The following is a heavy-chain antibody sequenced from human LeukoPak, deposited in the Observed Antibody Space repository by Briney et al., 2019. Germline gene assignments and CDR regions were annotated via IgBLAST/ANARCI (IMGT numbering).Heavy chain of an antibody. V-gene: IGHV3-15*01. J-gene: IGHJ3*01. CDR3: AREQYCAGSSCPGAFGL. Sequence: PGGSLRLSCAASGFIFNYDWMSWVRQAPGKGLEWVGRIKSRTHGGTTDYAAPVKGRFTISRDDSRNTVYLQMSSLKTEDTAVYYCAREQYCAGSSCPGAFGLWGQGTVVTVSS. D-gene: IGHD2-21*01. CDR1: GFIFNYDW. CDR2: IKSRTHGGTT.